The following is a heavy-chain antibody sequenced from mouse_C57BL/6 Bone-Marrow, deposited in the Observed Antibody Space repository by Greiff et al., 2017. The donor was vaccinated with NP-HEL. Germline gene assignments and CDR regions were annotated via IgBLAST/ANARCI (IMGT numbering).Heavy chain of an antibody. CDR2: INPGSGGT. D-gene: IGHD2-3*01. J-gene: IGHJ3*01. Sequence: QVQLQQSGAELVRPGTSVKVSCKASGYAFTNYLIEWVKQRPGQGLEWVGVINPGSGGTNYNEKFKGKATLTADKSSSTAYMQISSLTSEDSAVYFCARQGAPYDGYYGVAYWGQGTLVTVSA. V-gene: IGHV1-54*01. CDR1: GYAFTNYL. CDR3: ARQGAPYDGYYGVAY.